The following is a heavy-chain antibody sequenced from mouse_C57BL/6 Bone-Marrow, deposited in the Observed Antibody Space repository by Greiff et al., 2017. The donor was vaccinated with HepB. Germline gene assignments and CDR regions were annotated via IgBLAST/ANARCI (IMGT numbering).Heavy chain of an antibody. J-gene: IGHJ3*01. Sequence: VQLQQSGAELAKPGASVKLSCKASGYTFTSYWMHWVKQRPGQGLEWIGYINSSSGYTKYNQKFKDKATLTADKSSSTAYMQLSSLTYEDSAVYYCASPYDYDEGWFAYWGQGTLVTVSA. CDR2: INSSSGYT. CDR3: ASPYDYDEGWFAY. CDR1: GYTFTSYW. V-gene: IGHV1-7*01. D-gene: IGHD2-4*01.